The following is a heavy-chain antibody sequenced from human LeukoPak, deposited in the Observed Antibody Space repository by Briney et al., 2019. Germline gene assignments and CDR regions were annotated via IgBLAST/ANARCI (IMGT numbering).Heavy chain of an antibody. CDR3: ATSLGYCTNGVCSNLDY. CDR2: IRYDGSNK. CDR1: GFTFSSYG. D-gene: IGHD2-8*01. Sequence: PGGSLRLSCAASGFTFSSYGMHWVRQAPGKGLEWVAFIRYDGSNKYYADSVKGRFTISRDNSKNTLYLQMNSLRAEDTAVYYCATSLGYCTNGVCSNLDYWGQGTLVTVSS. V-gene: IGHV3-30*02. J-gene: IGHJ4*02.